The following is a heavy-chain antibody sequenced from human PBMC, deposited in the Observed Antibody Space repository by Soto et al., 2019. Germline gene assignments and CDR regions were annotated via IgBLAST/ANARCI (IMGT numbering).Heavy chain of an antibody. CDR1: GITFSTSA. D-gene: IGHD2-8*01. CDR2: IDGRGGSP. Sequence: EVQLLESGGDLVQPGGSLRLSCAASGITFSTSAMSWVRQAPGKGLEWVSTIDGRGGSPYYADSVKGRFSISRDNSKNTVFLQMNSLRVEDTAIYYCASHEWRNWFDPWGQGTLVTVSS. J-gene: IGHJ5*02. V-gene: IGHV3-23*01. CDR3: ASHEWRNWFDP.